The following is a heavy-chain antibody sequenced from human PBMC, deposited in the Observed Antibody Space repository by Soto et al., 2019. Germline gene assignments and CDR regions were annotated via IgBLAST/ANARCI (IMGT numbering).Heavy chain of an antibody. D-gene: IGHD6-13*01. V-gene: IGHV4-4*02. Sequence: SETLSLTCAVSGGSISSSNWWSWVRQPPGKGLEWIGEIYHSGSTNYNPSLKSRVTISVDKSKNQFSLKLSSVTAADTAVYYCARDPGAAAGIGGGAFDIWGQGTMVTVSS. J-gene: IGHJ3*02. CDR2: IYHSGST. CDR3: ARDPGAAAGIGGGAFDI. CDR1: GGSISSSNW.